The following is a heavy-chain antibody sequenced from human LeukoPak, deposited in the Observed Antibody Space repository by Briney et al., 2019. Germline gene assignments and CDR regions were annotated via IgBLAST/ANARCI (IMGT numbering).Heavy chain of an antibody. Sequence: SETLSLTCAVYGGSFSGYYWSWIRQPPGKGLEWIGEINHSGSTNYNPSLKSRVTISVDTSKNQFSLKLSSVTAADTAVYYCARRKVTTSFDGMDVWGQGTTVTVSS. J-gene: IGHJ6*02. V-gene: IGHV4-34*01. D-gene: IGHD4-17*01. CDR2: INHSGST. CDR1: GGSFSGYY. CDR3: ARRKVTTSFDGMDV.